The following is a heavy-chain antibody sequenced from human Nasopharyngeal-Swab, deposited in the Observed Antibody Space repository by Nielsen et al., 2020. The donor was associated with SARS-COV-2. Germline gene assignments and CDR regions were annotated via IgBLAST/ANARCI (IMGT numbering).Heavy chain of an antibody. V-gene: IGHV3-7*01. Sequence: GGSLRLSCAASGFTFSSYWMSWVRQAPGKGLEWVANTKQDGSEKYYVDSVKGRFTISRDNAKNSLYLQMNSLRAEDTAVYYCAREVRGSYWPAFDIWGQGTMVTVSS. J-gene: IGHJ3*02. CDR1: GFTFSSYW. D-gene: IGHD1-26*01. CDR3: AREVRGSYWPAFDI. CDR2: TKQDGSEK.